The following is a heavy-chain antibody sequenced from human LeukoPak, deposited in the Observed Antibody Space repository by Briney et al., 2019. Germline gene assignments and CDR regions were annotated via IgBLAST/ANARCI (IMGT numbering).Heavy chain of an antibody. J-gene: IGHJ4*02. Sequence: ASVKVSCKASAYTFTNYYIHWLRQAPGQGLEWMGRIDPSGDSTNYAQKFQGRVTMTRDTSTSTVYMELSSLRSEDTAVYYCARGLARTSMVTRGGVRFDYWGQGTLVTVSS. CDR3: ARGLARTSMVTRGGVRFDY. CDR2: IDPSGDST. D-gene: IGHD5-18*01. V-gene: IGHV1-46*01. CDR1: AYTFTNYY.